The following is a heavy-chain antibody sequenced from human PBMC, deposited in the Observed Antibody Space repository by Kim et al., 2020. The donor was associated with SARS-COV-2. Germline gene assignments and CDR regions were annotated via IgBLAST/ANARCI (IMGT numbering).Heavy chain of an antibody. V-gene: IGHV3-48*02. D-gene: IGHD5-12*01. CDR3: ARERRGAGYAEGLGN. J-gene: IGHJ4*02. Sequence: ADPVKGRFTISGANAKNSLYLQMSSLRDDDTAVYYCARERRGAGYAEGLGNWGQGTLVTVSS.